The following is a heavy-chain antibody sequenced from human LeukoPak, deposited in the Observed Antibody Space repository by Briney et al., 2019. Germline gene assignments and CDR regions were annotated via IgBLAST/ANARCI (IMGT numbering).Heavy chain of an antibody. J-gene: IGHJ4*02. CDR2: ISSSSSYI. CDR1: GFTFSSYS. CDR3: ARVRADDYGDYGPGDY. Sequence: GGSLRLSCAASGFTFSSYSMNWFRQAPGKGLKGSSSISSSSSYIYYADSVKGRFTISRDNAKNSLYLQMNSLRAEDTAVYYCARVRADDYGDYGPGDYWGQGTLVTVSS. D-gene: IGHD4-17*01. V-gene: IGHV3-21*01.